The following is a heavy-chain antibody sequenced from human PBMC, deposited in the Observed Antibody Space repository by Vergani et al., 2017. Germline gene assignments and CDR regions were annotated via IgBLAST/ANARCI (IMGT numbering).Heavy chain of an antibody. Sequence: EVQLLESGGGLVQPGGSLRLSCAASGLTFSTYAMTWVRQAPGKGLEWVSTISSDGGSTNYADSVKGRFTISRDNSKNTLSLQMNSLTAEDTAIYYCAGPQGTSAYYYGGFDYWGQGILVTVSS. CDR2: ISSDGGST. D-gene: IGHD3-22*01. J-gene: IGHJ4*02. V-gene: IGHV3-23*01. CDR1: GLTFSTYA. CDR3: AGPQGTSAYYYGGFDY.